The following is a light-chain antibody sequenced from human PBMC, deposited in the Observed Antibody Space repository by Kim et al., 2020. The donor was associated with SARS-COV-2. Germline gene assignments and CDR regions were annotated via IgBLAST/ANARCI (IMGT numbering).Light chain of an antibody. V-gene: IGKV1-13*02. CDR3: QQFNSYPLS. Sequence: AIQLTQSPSSLSASVGDRVTITCRASQGISSALAWYQHKPGKSPEMLIYDASSLESGVPSRFSGSGSGTDFALTISSLQPEDFATYYCQQFNSYPLSFGGGTKVDIK. CDR1: QGISSA. CDR2: DAS. J-gene: IGKJ4*01.